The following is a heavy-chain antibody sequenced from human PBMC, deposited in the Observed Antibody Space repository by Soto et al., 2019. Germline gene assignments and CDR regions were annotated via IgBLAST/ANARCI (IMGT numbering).Heavy chain of an antibody. CDR3: AIYGSGLSGGMDV. CDR1: GVTFSSYA. Sequence: SVKVSCKASGVTFSSYAISWVRQAPLRGLELMGGIIPIFGTSNYAQKFQGRVTITADKYTSTAYMELSSVSSEDTAVYYCAIYGSGLSGGMDVWGQGSTVTVSS. D-gene: IGHD3-10*01. J-gene: IGHJ6*02. V-gene: IGHV1-69*06. CDR2: IIPIFGTS.